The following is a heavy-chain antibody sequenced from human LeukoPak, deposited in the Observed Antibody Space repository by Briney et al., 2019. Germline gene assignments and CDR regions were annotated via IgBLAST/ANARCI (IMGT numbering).Heavy chain of an antibody. CDR1: GYKFTNYW. Sequence: GESLKISCKSPGYKFTNYWIGWVRQMPGKGLEWMGIIYPGDSDTRYSPSFQGQVTMSADKSISTAYLQWSSLKASDTAMYYCARQGYGGRYYFDYWGQGTLVTVSS. CDR2: IYPGDSDT. J-gene: IGHJ4*02. V-gene: IGHV5-51*01. D-gene: IGHD4-23*01. CDR3: ARQGYGGRYYFDY.